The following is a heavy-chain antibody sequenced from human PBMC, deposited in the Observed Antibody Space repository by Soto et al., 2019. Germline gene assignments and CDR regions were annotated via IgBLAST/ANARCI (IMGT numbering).Heavy chain of an antibody. CDR3: AMTLYGDNVDY. Sequence: QVQLVQSGAEVKKPGDSVKVSCKASGYTFTSYDINWVRQSTGQGLEWMGWMNPKIGNTGYAQKFQGRVTMTSNTAISTAYMERSILISEDTAVYYCAMTLYGDNVDYWGQGTLVTVSS. J-gene: IGHJ4*02. V-gene: IGHV1-8*01. CDR2: MNPKIGNT. D-gene: IGHD4-17*01. CDR1: GYTFTSYD.